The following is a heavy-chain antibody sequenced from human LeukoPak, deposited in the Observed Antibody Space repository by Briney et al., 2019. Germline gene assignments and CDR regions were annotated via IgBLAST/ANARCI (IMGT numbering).Heavy chain of an antibody. Sequence: SETLSLTCTVSGGSISSYYWGWIRQPPGKGLEWIGSIYHSGSTYYNPSLKSRVTISVDTSKNQFSLKLSSVTAADTAVYYCASGLSSWGSPSSFDYWGQGTLVTVSS. CDR2: IYHSGST. CDR3: ASGLSSWGSPSSFDY. V-gene: IGHV4-38-2*02. CDR1: GGSISSYY. J-gene: IGHJ4*02. D-gene: IGHD6-13*01.